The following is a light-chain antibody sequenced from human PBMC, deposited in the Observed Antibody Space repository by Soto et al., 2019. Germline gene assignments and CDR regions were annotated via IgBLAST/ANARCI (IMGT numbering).Light chain of an antibody. J-gene: IGLJ1*01. CDR2: ENI. V-gene: IGLV1-51*02. CDR3: VTWDNSLSAWV. CDR1: SSNIGNNY. Sequence: QSALTQPPSVSAAPGQKVTISCSGSSSNIGNNYVSWYQQLPGTAPKLLIYENIKRPSGIPDRFSGSKSGTSATLGITGLQTGDEADYSCVTWDNSLSAWVFGAGTKVTVL.